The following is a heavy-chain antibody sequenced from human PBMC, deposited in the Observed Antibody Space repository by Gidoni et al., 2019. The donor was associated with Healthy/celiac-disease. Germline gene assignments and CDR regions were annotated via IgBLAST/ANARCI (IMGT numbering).Heavy chain of an antibody. CDR3: ARGGSSSRYPPYYYYYGMDV. D-gene: IGHD6-6*01. CDR1: GGSFSGYY. Sequence: QVQLQQWGAGLLTPSETLSLTCAVYGGSFSGYYWSWIRQPPGKGLEWIGEINHSGSTNYNPSLKSRVTISVDTSKNQFSLKLSSVTAADTAVYYCARGGSSSRYPPYYYYYGMDVWGQGTTVTVS. V-gene: IGHV4-34*01. J-gene: IGHJ6*02. CDR2: INHSGST.